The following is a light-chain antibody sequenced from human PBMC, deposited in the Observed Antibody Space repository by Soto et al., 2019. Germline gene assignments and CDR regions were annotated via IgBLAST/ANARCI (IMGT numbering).Light chain of an antibody. CDR1: SSNIKTNG. CDR2: SNS. V-gene: IGLV1-44*01. Sequence: QSVLAQPPSASGTPGQTVTISCSGGSSNIKTNGVSWYQQFPGAAPKLLIYSNSQRPSGAPDRFSGSKSGTSASLAISGLQSEDEATYHCSTWDDSLNGLIFGGGTKVTVL. CDR3: STWDDSLNGLI. J-gene: IGLJ2*01.